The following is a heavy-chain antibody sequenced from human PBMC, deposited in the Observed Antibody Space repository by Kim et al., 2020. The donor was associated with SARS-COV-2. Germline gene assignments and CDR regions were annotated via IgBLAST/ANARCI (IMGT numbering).Heavy chain of an antibody. V-gene: IGHV3-30*04. D-gene: IGHD3-16*02. CDR3: ARDIGGWFDP. J-gene: IGHJ5*02. CDR1: GFTFSSYA. CDR2: ISYDGSNK. Sequence: GGSLRLSCAASGFTFSSYAMHWVRQAPGKGLEWVAVISYDGSNKYYADSVKGRFTISRDNSKNTLYLQMNSLRAEDTAVYYCARDIGGWFDPWGQGTLVTVCS.